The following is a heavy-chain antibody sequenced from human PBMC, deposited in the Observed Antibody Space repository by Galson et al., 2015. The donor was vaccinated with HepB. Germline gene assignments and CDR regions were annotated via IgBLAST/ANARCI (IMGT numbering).Heavy chain of an antibody. CDR3: ARDPPRYDSRIGRYEI. V-gene: IGHV1-46*01. CDR1: GYTFTSYY. D-gene: IGHD3-22*01. CDR2: INPSGGST. Sequence: SVKVSCKASGYTFTSYYMHWVRQAPGQGLEWMGIINPSGGSTSYAQKFQGRVTMTRDTSTSTVYMELSSLRSEDTAVYYCARDPPRYDSRIGRYEIWGQGTMVTVSS. J-gene: IGHJ3*02.